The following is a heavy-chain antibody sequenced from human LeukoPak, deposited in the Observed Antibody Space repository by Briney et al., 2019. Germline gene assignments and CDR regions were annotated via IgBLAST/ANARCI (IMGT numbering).Heavy chain of an antibody. V-gene: IGHV6-1*01. D-gene: IGHD1-26*01. J-gene: IGHJ6*03. CDR1: GDSVSSNSAA. CDR2: TYYRSKWYN. Sequence: SQTLSLTCAISGDSVSSNSAAWNWIRQSPSRGLEWLGRTYYRSKWYNDYAVSVKSRITINPDTSKNQFSLKLSSVTAADTAVYYCARYRKSGSYYYYYYMDVWGKGTTVTISS. CDR3: ARYRKSGSYYYYYYMDV.